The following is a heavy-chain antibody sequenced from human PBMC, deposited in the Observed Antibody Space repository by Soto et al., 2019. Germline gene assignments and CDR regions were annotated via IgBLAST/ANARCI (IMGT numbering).Heavy chain of an antibody. J-gene: IGHJ6*02. CDR2: IYPGDSDT. V-gene: IGHV5-51*01. CDR1: GYSFTSYW. D-gene: IGHD3-10*01. CDR3: ARAGFGVRGVIIPSYYYGMDV. Sequence: PGESLKISCKGSGYSFTSYWIGWVRQMPGKGLEWMGIIYPGDSDTRYSPSFQGQVTISADKSISTAYLQWSSLKASDTAVYYCARAGFGVRGVIIPSYYYGMDVWGQGTTVTVSS.